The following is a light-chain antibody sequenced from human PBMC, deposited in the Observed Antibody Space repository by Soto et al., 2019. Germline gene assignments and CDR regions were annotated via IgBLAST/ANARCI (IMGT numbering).Light chain of an antibody. CDR2: EVS. CDR3: CSYAGSSTYV. CDR1: SSDVGSYNL. V-gene: IGLV2-23*02. J-gene: IGLJ1*01. Sequence: QSVLTQPASVSGSPGQSITISCTGTSSDVGSYNLVSWYQQHPGKAPKLMIYEVSKRPSGVSNRFSGSKSGNTASLTISGLQAEYEADYYCCSYAGSSTYVFVT.